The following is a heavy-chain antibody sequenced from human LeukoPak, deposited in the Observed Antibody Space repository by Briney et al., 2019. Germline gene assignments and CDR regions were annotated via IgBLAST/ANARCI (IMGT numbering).Heavy chain of an antibody. CDR3: ARSRATMVRGSPNWNFDY. V-gene: IGHV4-59*01. J-gene: IGHJ4*02. CDR1: GGSINTYY. CDR2: IYYSGST. D-gene: IGHD3-10*01. Sequence: SETLSLTCTVSGGSINTYYWSWIRQPPGKGLEWIGYIYYSGSTNYNPSLKSRVIILVDTSKNQFSLKLSSVTAADTAVYYCARSRATMVRGSPNWNFDYWGQGILVTVSS.